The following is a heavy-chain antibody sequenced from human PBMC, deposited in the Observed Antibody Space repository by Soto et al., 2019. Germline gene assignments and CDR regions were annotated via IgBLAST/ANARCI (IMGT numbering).Heavy chain of an antibody. CDR3: ARVGGVAARTFDY. J-gene: IGHJ4*02. V-gene: IGHV4-59*01. CDR2: IYYSGST. Sequence: SETLSLTCTVSGGSINDFYWSWIRQPPGKGLEWIGYIYYSGSTDYNPSLKGRVTISVDTSKNQFSLKLRPVTAADTAVYYCARVGGVAARTFDYWGQGTLVTVSS. CDR1: GGSINDFY. D-gene: IGHD6-6*01.